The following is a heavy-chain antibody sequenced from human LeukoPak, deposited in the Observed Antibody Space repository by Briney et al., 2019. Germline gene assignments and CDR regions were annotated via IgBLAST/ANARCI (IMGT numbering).Heavy chain of an antibody. CDR1: GFTFNTFS. Sequence: PGRSLRLSCAASGFTFNTFSLHWVRQAPGKGLEWLAVVSYNGSHTYYADSVRGRFTISRDNAKNSLYLQMNSLRAEDTAVYYWARVSDDSCGYYKLSGDDAFDIWGQGTMVTVSS. D-gene: IGHD3-22*01. CDR3: ARVSDDSCGYYKLSGDDAFDI. V-gene: IGHV3-30*04. CDR2: VSYNGSHT. J-gene: IGHJ3*02.